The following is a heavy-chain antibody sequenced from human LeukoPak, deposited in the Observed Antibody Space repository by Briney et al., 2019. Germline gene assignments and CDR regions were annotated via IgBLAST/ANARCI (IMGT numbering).Heavy chain of an antibody. CDR1: GGSISSSSYY. Sequence: SETLSLTCTVSGGSISSSSYYWGWIRQPPGEGLEWLGSIYYSETTYYNPSLESRVTISVDTSKNQFSLKLSSVTAADTAVYYCAIYDSSGYYLDYWGQGTLVTVSS. J-gene: IGHJ4*02. D-gene: IGHD3-22*01. V-gene: IGHV4-39*01. CDR2: IYYSETT. CDR3: AIYDSSGYYLDY.